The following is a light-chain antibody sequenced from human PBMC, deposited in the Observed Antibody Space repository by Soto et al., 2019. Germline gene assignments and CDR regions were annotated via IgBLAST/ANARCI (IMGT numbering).Light chain of an antibody. Sequence: QSALTQPASVSGSPGQSITISCTGNSSDVGGYNYVSWYQQHPGKAPKLMIYDVNDRPSGVSNRFSGSKSGNTASLTISGLQAEDEADYYCSSYTGSNTLVVFGGGTKLTVL. V-gene: IGLV2-14*01. CDR3: SSYTGSNTLVV. J-gene: IGLJ2*01. CDR1: SSDVGGYNY. CDR2: DVN.